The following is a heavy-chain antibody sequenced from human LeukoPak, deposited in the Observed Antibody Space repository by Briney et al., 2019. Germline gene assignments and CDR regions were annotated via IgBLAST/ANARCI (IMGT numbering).Heavy chain of an antibody. D-gene: IGHD6-19*01. Sequence: KPSETLSLTCTVSGGSISSYYWSWIRQPPGKGLEWIGYIYYSGSTNYNPSLKSRVTISVDTSKNQFSLKLSSVTAADTAVYYCARGYSSGWYLAKSRXYGMDVWGQGTTVTVSS. CDR2: IYYSGST. CDR1: GGSISSYY. J-gene: IGHJ6*02. V-gene: IGHV4-59*01. CDR3: ARGYSSGWYLAKSRXYGMDV.